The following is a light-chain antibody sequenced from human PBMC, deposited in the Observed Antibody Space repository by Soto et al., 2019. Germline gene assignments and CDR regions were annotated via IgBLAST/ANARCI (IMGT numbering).Light chain of an antibody. CDR2: GAS. V-gene: IGKV3-20*01. CDR3: QQHGSSDWGT. Sequence: EIVLTQSPGTLSLSPGERATLSCRASESVTSSYLAWYQQKPGQAPRLLIYGASSRATGIPDRFSGSGSGTDFTLTISRLEPEDFAVYYCQQHGSSDWGTFGQGTKLEI. CDR1: ESVTSSY. J-gene: IGKJ2*01.